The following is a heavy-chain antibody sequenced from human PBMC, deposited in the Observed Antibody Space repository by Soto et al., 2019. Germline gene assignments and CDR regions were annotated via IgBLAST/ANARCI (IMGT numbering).Heavy chain of an antibody. D-gene: IGHD3-22*01. Sequence: QVQLVESGGGVVQPGRSLRLSCAASGFTFSSYGMHWVRQAPGKGLEWVAVIWYDGSNKYYADSVKGRFTISRDNSKNTLYLQMNSLRAEDTAVYYCARGRGRYDSSGYLQAYYYYGMDVWGQGTTVTVSS. CDR1: GFTFSSYG. J-gene: IGHJ6*02. CDR3: ARGRGRYDSSGYLQAYYYYGMDV. V-gene: IGHV3-33*01. CDR2: IWYDGSNK.